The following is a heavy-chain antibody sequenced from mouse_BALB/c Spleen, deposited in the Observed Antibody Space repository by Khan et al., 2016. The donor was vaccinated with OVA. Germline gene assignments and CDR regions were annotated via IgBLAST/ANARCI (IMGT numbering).Heavy chain of an antibody. CDR1: GISITSGNYG. J-gene: IGHJ1*01. D-gene: IGHD1-1*01. V-gene: IGHV3-5*02. CDR3: ARGYGSLYWYFDV. Sequence: VQLKESGPGLVKPSQTVSLTCTVTGISITSGNYGWSWIRQFPGNKLEWIGNIYYSGTVTYNPSLTSRTTITRDTSKNQFFLEMNSVTAEDTATYYCARGYGSLYWYFDVWGAGTTVTVSS. CDR2: IYYSGTV.